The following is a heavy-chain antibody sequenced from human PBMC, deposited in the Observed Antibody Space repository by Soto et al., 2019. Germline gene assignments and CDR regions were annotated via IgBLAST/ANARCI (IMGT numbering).Heavy chain of an antibody. CDR3: ARLQYTVVTPIDM. CDR2: IHNTGNT. Sequence: QVQLQESGPGLVKPSVTLSLTCTVPRGCIRTSYWTWIRQFPGKRLDWIAHIHNTGNTNSNPSLKSRVTISMDTLKNQLSLRLTSATAADTAMYYCARLQYTVVTPIDMWGQGTMVTVSS. J-gene: IGHJ3*02. CDR1: RGCIRTSY. V-gene: IGHV4-59*01. D-gene: IGHD2-21*02.